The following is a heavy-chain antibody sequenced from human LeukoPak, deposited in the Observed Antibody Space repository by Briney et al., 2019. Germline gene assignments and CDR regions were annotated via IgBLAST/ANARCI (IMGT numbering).Heavy chain of an antibody. Sequence: SETLSLTCAVYGGSFSGYYWSWIRQPPGQGLEWIGEINHSGSTNYNPSLKSRVTISVDTSKNQFSLKLSSVTAADTAVYYCARGGPRITMIVVPMDVWGKGTTVTVSS. CDR1: GGSFSGYY. CDR2: INHSGST. CDR3: ARGGPRITMIVVPMDV. V-gene: IGHV4-34*01. D-gene: IGHD3-22*01. J-gene: IGHJ6*03.